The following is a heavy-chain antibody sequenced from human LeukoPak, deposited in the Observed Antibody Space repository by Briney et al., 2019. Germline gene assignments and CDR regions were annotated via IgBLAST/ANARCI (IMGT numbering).Heavy chain of an antibody. CDR2: IDASGGAT. Sequence: GGPLRLSCAASGFSFSDYAMYWVRQAPGKGLEWVSTIDASGGATYYADSVEGRFTISRDNSKNTFYLQMNSLRAEDTAVYYCAKGSGSGWYGWFAPWGQGTLVTVSS. CDR1: GFSFSDYA. J-gene: IGHJ5*02. D-gene: IGHD6-19*01. CDR3: AKGSGSGWYGWFAP. V-gene: IGHV3-23*01.